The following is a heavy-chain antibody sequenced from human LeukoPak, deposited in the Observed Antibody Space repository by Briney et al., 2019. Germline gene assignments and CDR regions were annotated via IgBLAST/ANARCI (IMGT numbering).Heavy chain of an antibody. V-gene: IGHV1-46*01. D-gene: IGHD2-2*01. CDR1: GXIFXNYY. Sequence: VKVSXXXSGXIFXNYYMHWVRQAPGQGLEWMGIINPSGGRTTYAQKFQGRVTMTRDTSTSTVYMSLSSLRSEDTAVYYCARDACSSTICSAGGNWFDHWGQGTLVTVSS. CDR2: INPSGGRT. J-gene: IGHJ5*02. CDR3: ARDACSSTICSAGGNWFDH.